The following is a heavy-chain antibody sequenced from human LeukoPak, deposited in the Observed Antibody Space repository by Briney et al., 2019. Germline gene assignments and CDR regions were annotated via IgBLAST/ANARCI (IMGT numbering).Heavy chain of an antibody. D-gene: IGHD6-19*01. CDR2: IYYSGST. J-gene: IGHJ5*02. V-gene: IGHV4-59*08. Sequence: SETLSLTCTVSGGSISSYYWSWIRRPPGKGLEWIGYIYYSGSTNYNPSLKSRVTISVDTSKNQFSLKLSSVTAADTAVYYCARHRYSSGWPRSHWFDPWGQGTLVTVSS. CDR3: ARHRYSSGWPRSHWFDP. CDR1: GGSISSYY.